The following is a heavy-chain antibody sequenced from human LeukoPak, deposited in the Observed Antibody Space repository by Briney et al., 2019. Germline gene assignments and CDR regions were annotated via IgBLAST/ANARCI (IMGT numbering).Heavy chain of an antibody. V-gene: IGHV3-48*03. Sequence: GGSLRLSWAASGFTLSSYEMNWVRQAPGKGLEWVSYISSSGSTIYYADSVKGRFTISRDNAKNSLYLQMNSLRAEDTAVYYCARGDGDYYMGYYFDYWGQGTLVTVSS. CDR1: GFTLSSYE. D-gene: IGHD4-17*01. CDR3: ARGDGDYYMGYYFDY. J-gene: IGHJ4*02. CDR2: ISSSGSTI.